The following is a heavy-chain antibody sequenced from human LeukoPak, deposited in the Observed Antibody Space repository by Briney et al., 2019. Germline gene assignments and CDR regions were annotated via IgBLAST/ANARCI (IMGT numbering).Heavy chain of an antibody. D-gene: IGHD3-3*01. Sequence: ASVKVSCKASGYTFTSYDINWVRQATGQGLEWMGWMNPNSGNTGYAQKFQGGVTMTRDTSISTAYMELSRLRSDDTAVYYCARDREYFGKDPKHYYYYYMDVWGKGTTVTVSS. V-gene: IGHV1-8*01. CDR1: GYTFTSYD. CDR3: ARDREYFGKDPKHYYYYYMDV. J-gene: IGHJ6*03. CDR2: MNPNSGNT.